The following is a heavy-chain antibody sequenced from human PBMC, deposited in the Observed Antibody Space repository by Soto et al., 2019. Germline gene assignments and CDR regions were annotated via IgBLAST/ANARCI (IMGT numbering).Heavy chain of an antibody. V-gene: IGHV4-30-4*01. J-gene: IGHJ5*02. CDR2: IPSRGRP. Sequence: PSETLSLTCSVSGASIAGGSYYWSWVRQPPGKGLEWIGYIPSRGRPFYNPSLTSRGTISADSSKNQLSLQLTSVTAADTAVYYCVRDKYSGYDFALWGQGNLVTVSS. D-gene: IGHD5-12*01. CDR3: VRDKYSGYDFAL. CDR1: GASIAGGSYY.